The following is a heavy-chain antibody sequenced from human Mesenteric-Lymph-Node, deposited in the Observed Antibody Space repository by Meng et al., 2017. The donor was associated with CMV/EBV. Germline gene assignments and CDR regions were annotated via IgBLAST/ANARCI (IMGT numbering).Heavy chain of an antibody. CDR2: ISSSSSYV. V-gene: IGHV3-21*01. CDR3: ARGNNFDV. CDR1: GFTFSSYG. Sequence: GESLKISCAASGFTFSSYGMHWVRQAPGKGLEWVSSISSSSSYVYYADSLKGRFTISRDNAKNSLYLQMNSLRAEDTAVYYCARGNNFDVWGQGTMVTVSS. J-gene: IGHJ3*01. D-gene: IGHD2/OR15-2a*01.